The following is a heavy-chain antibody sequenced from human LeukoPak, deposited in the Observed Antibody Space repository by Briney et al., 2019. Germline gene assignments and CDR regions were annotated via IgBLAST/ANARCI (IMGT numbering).Heavy chain of an antibody. V-gene: IGHV1-18*01. CDR2: ISAYNGNT. Sequence: ASVKVSRKASGYTFTSYGISWVRQAPGQGLEWMGWISAYNGNTNYAQKLQGRVTMTTDTSTSTAYMELRSLRSDDTAVYYCARDQYYYDSSGYYYEGWYFDLWGRGTLVTVSS. D-gene: IGHD3-22*01. J-gene: IGHJ2*01. CDR1: GYTFTSYG. CDR3: ARDQYYYDSSGYYYEGWYFDL.